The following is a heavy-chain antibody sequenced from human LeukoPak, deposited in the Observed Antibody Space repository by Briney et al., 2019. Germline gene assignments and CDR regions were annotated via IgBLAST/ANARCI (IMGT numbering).Heavy chain of an antibody. D-gene: IGHD3-22*01. CDR1: GFTFDDYA. CDR3: ARRDSSGYDFDY. V-gene: IGHV3-43D*03. CDR2: ISWDGGST. J-gene: IGHJ4*02. Sequence: GGSLRLSCAASGFTFDDYAMHWVRQAPGKGLEWVSLISWDGGSTYYADSVKGRFTISRDNSKNSLYLQMNSLGTEDTAVYYCARRDSSGYDFDYWGQGTLVTVSS.